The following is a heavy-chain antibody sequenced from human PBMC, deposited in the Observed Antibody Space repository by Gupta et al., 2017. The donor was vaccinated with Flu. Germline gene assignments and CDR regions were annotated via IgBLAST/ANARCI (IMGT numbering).Heavy chain of an antibody. D-gene: IGHD3-16*01. J-gene: IGHJ6*02. Sequence: EVQVVASGGGLAQPGRSLSLSCTTPTFSFADYAVSWVRQAPGKGLGWLGFSRSKIYGGTTEYAASVEGRVAISRDDSKSIAYRQMNSLKIEDTAVYYCRAGGRGPYGMVGWGQGTTVTVSS. CDR3: RAGGRGPYGMVG. V-gene: IGHV3-49*04. CDR2: SRSKIYGGTT. CDR1: TFSFADYA.